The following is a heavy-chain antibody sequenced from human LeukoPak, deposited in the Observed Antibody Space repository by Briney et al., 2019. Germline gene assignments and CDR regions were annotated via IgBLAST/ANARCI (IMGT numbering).Heavy chain of an antibody. J-gene: IGHJ6*02. CDR2: ISSSGSTI. V-gene: IGHV3-11*01. CDR1: GFTFSDYY. CDR3: ARGEDYSIYYYYGMDV. D-gene: IGHD2-15*01. Sequence: GGSLRLSCAASGFTFSDYYMSWIRQAPGKGLEWVSYISSSGSTIYYADSVKGRFTISRDNAKNSLYLQMNSLRAEDTAVYYCARGEDYSIYYYYGMDVWGQGTTVTVSS.